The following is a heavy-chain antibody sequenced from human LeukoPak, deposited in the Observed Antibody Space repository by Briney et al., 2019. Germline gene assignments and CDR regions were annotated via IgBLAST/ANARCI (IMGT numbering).Heavy chain of an antibody. CDR1: GFTFSSYS. CDR3: AKLCEEGRSYIVVEYYFDY. CDR2: ISSSSSYI. V-gene: IGHV3-21*04. D-gene: IGHD2-21*01. J-gene: IGHJ4*02. Sequence: GGSLRLSCAASGFTFSSYSMNWVRQAPGKGLEWVSSISSSSSYIYYADSVKGRFTISRDNAKNSLYLQMNSLRAEDTAVYYCAKLCEEGRSYIVVEYYFDYWGQGTLVTVSS.